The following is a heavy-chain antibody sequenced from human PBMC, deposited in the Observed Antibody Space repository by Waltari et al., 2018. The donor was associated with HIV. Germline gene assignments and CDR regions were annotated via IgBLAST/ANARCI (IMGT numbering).Heavy chain of an antibody. Sequence: EVQLVETGGGLILPGGSLRLSCAASGFSVSNKFISWVRQAPGKGREWGAVIYSGGRTFYADSVGGRFTMSRDTSKNMVYLQMNSLRVEDTAVYYCAREGYTRSSGRGNWFDSWGQGTLVTVSS. CDR3: AREGYTRSSGRGNWFDS. J-gene: IGHJ5*01. D-gene: IGHD6-6*01. CDR2: IYSGGRT. CDR1: GFSVSNKF. V-gene: IGHV3-53*02.